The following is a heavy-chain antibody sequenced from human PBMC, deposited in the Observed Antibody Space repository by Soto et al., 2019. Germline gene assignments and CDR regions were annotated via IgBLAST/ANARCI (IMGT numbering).Heavy chain of an antibody. J-gene: IGHJ4*02. D-gene: IGHD6-19*01. CDR1: GYTFTSYG. CDR3: AGTSLSSGWRAETGTGDY. CDR2: ISAYNGNT. Sequence: ASVKVSCKASGYTFTSYGISWVRQAPGQGLEWMGWISAYNGNTNYAQKLQGRVTMTTDTSKNQFSLKLSSVTAADTAVYYCAGTSLSSGWRAETGTGDYWGQGTLVTVSS. V-gene: IGHV1-18*01.